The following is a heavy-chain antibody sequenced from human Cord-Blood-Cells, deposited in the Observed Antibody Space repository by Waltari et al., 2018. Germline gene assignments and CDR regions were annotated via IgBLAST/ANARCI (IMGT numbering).Heavy chain of an antibody. CDR1: GYSFTSYW. V-gene: IGHV5-51*01. D-gene: IGHD6-13*01. CDR3: ARRGIAGYSSSWYGLGAFDI. Sequence: EVQLVQSGAEGKKPGESLKISRKGSGYSFTSYWIARVCQMPGKGLEWMGIIYPGDSDTRYSPSFQGQVTISADKSISTAYLQWSSLKASDTAMYYCARRGIAGYSSSWYGLGAFDIWGQGTMVTVSS. CDR2: IYPGDSDT. J-gene: IGHJ3*02.